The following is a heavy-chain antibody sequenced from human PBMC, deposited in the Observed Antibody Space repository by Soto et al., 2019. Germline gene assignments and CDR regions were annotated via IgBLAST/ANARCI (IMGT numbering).Heavy chain of an antibody. CDR2: ISWNSGSI. V-gene: IGHV3-9*01. Sequence: PGGSIKLSCASSGFTFDNYAMHGFRQDQGKGLEWVSGISWNSGSIGYADSVKGRFTISRDNAKNSLYLQMNSLRAEDTALYYCAKPLYCSSTSCYGAFDIWGQGTMVTVSS. D-gene: IGHD2-2*01. J-gene: IGHJ3*02. CDR3: AKPLYCSSTSCYGAFDI. CDR1: GFTFDNYA.